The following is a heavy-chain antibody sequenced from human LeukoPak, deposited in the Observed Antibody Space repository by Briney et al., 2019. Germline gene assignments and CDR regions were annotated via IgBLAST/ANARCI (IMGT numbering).Heavy chain of an antibody. CDR2: ISYDGSNK. J-gene: IGHJ4*02. D-gene: IGHD5-18*01. CDR1: GFTFSSYA. CDR3: ARDSIGYSYGSDFDY. Sequence: GGSLRLSCAASGFTFSSYAMHWVRQAPGKGLVWVAVISYDGSNKYYADSVKGRFTISRDNSKNTLYLQMNSLRAEDTAVYYCARDSIGYSYGSDFDYWGQGTLVTVSS. V-gene: IGHV3-30-3*01.